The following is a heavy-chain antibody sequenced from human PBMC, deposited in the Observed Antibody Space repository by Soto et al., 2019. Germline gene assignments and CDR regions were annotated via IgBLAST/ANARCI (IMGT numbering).Heavy chain of an antibody. CDR3: ASLPRSGYWLGSYFDY. Sequence: QVQLVQSGAEVKKPGSSVKVSCKASGGTFSSYAISWVRQAPGQGLEWMGGIIPIFGTANYAQKFQGRVTITADESTSTAYMELSSLRSEDTAVYYCASLPRSGYWLGSYFDYWGQGTLVTVSS. J-gene: IGHJ4*02. V-gene: IGHV1-69*01. D-gene: IGHD3-3*01. CDR1: GGTFSSYA. CDR2: IIPIFGTA.